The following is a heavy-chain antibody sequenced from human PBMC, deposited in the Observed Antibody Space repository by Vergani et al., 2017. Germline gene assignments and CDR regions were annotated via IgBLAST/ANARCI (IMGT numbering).Heavy chain of an antibody. Sequence: QVQLVQSGAEVKKPGASVKVSCKASGYTFTSYAMHWVRQAPGQRLEWMGWINAGNGNTKYSQKFQGRVTITRDTSASTAYMELSSLRSEDTSVYYWAREDRRGSSWYGGDWYFDLWGRGTLVTVSS. CDR3: AREDRRGSSWYGGDWYFDL. CDR2: INAGNGNT. V-gene: IGHV1-3*01. J-gene: IGHJ2*01. D-gene: IGHD6-13*01. CDR1: GYTFTSYA.